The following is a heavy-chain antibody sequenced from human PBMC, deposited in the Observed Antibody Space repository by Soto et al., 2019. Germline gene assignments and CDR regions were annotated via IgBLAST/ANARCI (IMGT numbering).Heavy chain of an antibody. V-gene: IGHV4-30-4*01. CDR1: GGSISSGDYY. CDR3: ARVYAFWSGYYEEADY. J-gene: IGHJ4*02. CDR2: IYYSGST. D-gene: IGHD3-3*01. Sequence: SETLSLTCTVSGGSISSGDYYWSWIRQPPGKGLEWIGYIYYSGSTYYNPSLKSRVTISVDTSKNQFSLKLSSVTAADTAVYYCARVYAFWSGYYEEADYWGQGTLVTVSS.